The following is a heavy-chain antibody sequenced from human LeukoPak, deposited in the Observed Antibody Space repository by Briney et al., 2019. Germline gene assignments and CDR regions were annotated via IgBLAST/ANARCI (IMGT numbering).Heavy chain of an antibody. CDR2: ISPHSGGT. CDR3: ATGTYCSGGSCYPNHDAFDI. D-gene: IGHD2-15*01. V-gene: IGHV1-2*02. Sequence: ASVKVSCKASGYIFTGYYMHWVRQAPGQGLEWMGWISPHSGGTNYAQKFQGRVTMTLDTSISTVYMELSRLRSDDTAVYYCATGTYCSGGSCYPNHDAFDIWGQGTMVTVSS. CDR1: GYIFTGYY. J-gene: IGHJ3*02.